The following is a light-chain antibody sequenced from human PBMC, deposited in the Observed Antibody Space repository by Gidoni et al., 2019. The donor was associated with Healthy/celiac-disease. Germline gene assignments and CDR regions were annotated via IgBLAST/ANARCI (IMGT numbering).Light chain of an antibody. CDR2: GAS. CDR3: QQYGSSPPWT. Sequence: IVLTHSPGTLSLSPGERATLSCRASQSVSSSYLAWYQQKPGQAPRLLIYGASSRATGIPDRFSGSGSGTDFTFIISRLEPEDFAVYYCQQYGSSPPWTFGQGTKVEIK. J-gene: IGKJ1*01. V-gene: IGKV3-20*01. CDR1: QSVSSSY.